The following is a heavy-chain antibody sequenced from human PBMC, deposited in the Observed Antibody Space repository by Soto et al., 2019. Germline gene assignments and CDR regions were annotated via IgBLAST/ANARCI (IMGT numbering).Heavy chain of an antibody. CDR3: ARGYCSSTSCYYFDY. J-gene: IGHJ4*02. CDR1: GGSISSYY. D-gene: IGHD2-2*01. V-gene: IGHV4-59*01. CDR2: IYYSGTT. Sequence: SETLSLTCTVSGGSISSYYWNWIRQPPGKGLEWIGYIYYSGTTNYNPSLKSRVTISVDTSKNQFSLNLSSVTAADTAVYYCARGYCSSTSCYYFDYWGQGTLVTVS.